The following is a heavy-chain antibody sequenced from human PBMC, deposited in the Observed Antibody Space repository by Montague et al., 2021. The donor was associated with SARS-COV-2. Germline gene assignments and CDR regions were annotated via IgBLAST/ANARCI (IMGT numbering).Heavy chain of an antibody. CDR3: AHVGMACSGGSCYPKIKDWYFDL. CDR2: IYWDDDK. Sequence: PALVKPTQTLTLTCTFSGSSLSTSGVGVGWIRQPPGKALEWLALIYWDDDKRYSPSLKSRLTITKDTSKNQVVLTMTNMDPVDTATYYCAHVGMACSGGSCYPKIKDWYFDLWGRSTLVTVSS. V-gene: IGHV2-5*02. CDR1: GSSLSTSGVG. D-gene: IGHD2-15*01. J-gene: IGHJ2*01.